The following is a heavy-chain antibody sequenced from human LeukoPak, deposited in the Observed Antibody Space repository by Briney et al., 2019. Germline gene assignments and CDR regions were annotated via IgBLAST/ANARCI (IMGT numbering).Heavy chain of an antibody. CDR3: ARAPILTGLDY. D-gene: IGHD3-9*01. CDR2: IYHSGST. V-gene: IGHV4-30-2*01. Sequence: PSETLSLTCTVSGGSISSGGYYWSWIRQPPGKGLEWIGYIYHSGSTYYNPSLKSRVTISVDRSKNQFSLKLSSVTAADTAVYYCARAPILTGLDYWGQGTLVTVSS. J-gene: IGHJ4*02. CDR1: GGSISSGGYY.